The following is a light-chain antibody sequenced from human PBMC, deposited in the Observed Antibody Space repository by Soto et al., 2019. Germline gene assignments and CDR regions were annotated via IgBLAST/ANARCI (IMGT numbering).Light chain of an antibody. J-gene: IGKJ1*01. Sequence: EIVLTQSPATLSLSPGERTTLSCRASQSVSSSFLAWYQQTPGEAPRLLFYGASSRTTGIPQRFSGSGSGTDFILTISRLEPEDSAVYYCQQYYSSPVTFGQGTKVEIK. CDR1: QSVSSSF. CDR3: QQYYSSPVT. CDR2: GAS. V-gene: IGKV3-20*01.